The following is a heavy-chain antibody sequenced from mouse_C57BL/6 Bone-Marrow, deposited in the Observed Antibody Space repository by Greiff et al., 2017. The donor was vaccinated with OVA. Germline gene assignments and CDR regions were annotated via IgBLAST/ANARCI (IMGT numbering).Heavy chain of an antibody. CDR1: GYTFTGYW. Sequence: VQRVESGAELMKPGASVKLSCKATGYTFTGYWIAWVKQRPGHGLEWIGEILPGSGSTNYNEKFKGKATFTADTSSNTAYMQLSSLTTEDSAIYYCARGSRYYGSSSWCAYWGQGTLVTVSA. CDR3: ARGSRYYGSSSWCAY. D-gene: IGHD1-1*01. V-gene: IGHV1-9*01. CDR2: ILPGSGST. J-gene: IGHJ3*01.